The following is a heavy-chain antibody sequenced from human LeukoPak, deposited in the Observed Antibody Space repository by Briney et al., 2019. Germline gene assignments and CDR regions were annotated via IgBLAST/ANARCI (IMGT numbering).Heavy chain of an antibody. D-gene: IGHD3-22*01. CDR3: ARNDSSGYFDY. V-gene: IGHV4-39*07. CDR1: GGSISSSSYY. Sequence: SETLSLTCTVSGGSISSSSYYWGWIRQPPGKGLEWIGSVYHSGSTHYRPSLKSRVTISVDTSKNQFSLKLSSVTAADTAVYYCARNDSSGYFDYWGQGTLVTVSS. CDR2: VYHSGST. J-gene: IGHJ4*02.